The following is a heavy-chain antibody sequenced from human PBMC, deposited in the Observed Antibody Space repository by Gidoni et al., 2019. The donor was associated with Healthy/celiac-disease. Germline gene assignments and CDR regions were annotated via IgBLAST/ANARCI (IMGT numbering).Heavy chain of an antibody. CDR2: IKSKTDGGTT. J-gene: IGHJ4*02. Sequence: EVQLVESGGGLVKPGGSLRLYCAASGFTFSNACLSWVRQAPGKGLEWVGRIKSKTDGGTTDYAAPVKGRFTISRDDSKNTLYLQMNSLKTEDTAVYYCTTDSYYDFWSGYYEGYWGQGTLVTVSS. CDR1: GFTFSNAC. V-gene: IGHV3-15*01. CDR3: TTDSYYDFWSGYYEGY. D-gene: IGHD3-3*01.